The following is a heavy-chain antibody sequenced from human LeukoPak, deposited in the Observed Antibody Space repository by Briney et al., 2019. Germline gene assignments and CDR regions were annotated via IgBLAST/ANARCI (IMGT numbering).Heavy chain of an antibody. V-gene: IGHV1-18*01. J-gene: IGHJ4*02. CDR2: ISAYNGNT. CDR1: GYTFTSYG. D-gene: IGHD6-13*01. Sequence: ASVKVSCKASGYTFTSYGISWVRQAPGQGLEWMGWISAYNGNTNYAQKLQGRVTMTTDTSTSTAYMELRSLRSDDTAVYYCARGFLKGPDSSSPWIFDYWGQGTLVTVSS. CDR3: ARGFLKGPDSSSPWIFDY.